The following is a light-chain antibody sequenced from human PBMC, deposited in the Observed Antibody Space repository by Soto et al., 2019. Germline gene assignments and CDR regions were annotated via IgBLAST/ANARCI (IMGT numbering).Light chain of an antibody. J-gene: IGKJ1*01. V-gene: IGKV1-17*03. CDR3: LRHNTYPWT. Sequence: DIPMTQSPPAMSASVGDRVIITCRASQDIANYLAWFQQKPGKVPKRLIFGASSLQSGVPSRFSGSGSGTEFTLTISSLQPEDFATYYCLRHNTYPWTFGHGTKVEIK. CDR2: GAS. CDR1: QDIANY.